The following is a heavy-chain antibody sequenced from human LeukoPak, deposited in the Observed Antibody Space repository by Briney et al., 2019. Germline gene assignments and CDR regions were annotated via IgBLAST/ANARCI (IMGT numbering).Heavy chain of an antibody. CDR1: GYTFTGYY. CDR3: ARVPAGYCSSTSCYGRGTNWFDP. D-gene: IGHD2-2*01. V-gene: IGHV1-2*06. J-gene: IGHJ5*02. CDR2: INPNSGGT. Sequence: ASVKVSCKASGYTFTGYYMHWVRQAPGQGLEWMGRINPNSGGTNYAKKFQGRVTMTRDTSISTAYMELSRLRSDDTAVYYCARVPAGYCSSTSCYGRGTNWFDPWGQGTLVTVSS.